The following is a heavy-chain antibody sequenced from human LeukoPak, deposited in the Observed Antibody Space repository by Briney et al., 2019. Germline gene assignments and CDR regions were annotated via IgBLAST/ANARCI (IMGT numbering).Heavy chain of an antibody. CDR3: AAAGSSMVRGVIRY. CDR2: IDYSVST. CDR1: GGSISSSGYY. Sequence: SETLSLTCTVSGGSISSSGYYWGWIRQPPGKGLEWIGSIDYSVSTYYNPSRKSRFTISVDTSKNQFSLKRSSLTAARTALYYCAAAGSSMVRGVIRYWGQGTLVTVSS. V-gene: IGHV4-39*01. J-gene: IGHJ4*02. D-gene: IGHD3-10*01.